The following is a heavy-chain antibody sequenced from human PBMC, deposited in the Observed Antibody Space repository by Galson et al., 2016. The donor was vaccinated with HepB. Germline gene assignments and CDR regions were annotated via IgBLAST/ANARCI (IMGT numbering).Heavy chain of an antibody. D-gene: IGHD1-26*01. V-gene: IGHV3-23*01. CDR1: GFTFTNCA. CDR3: AKEQGRGRITLTSVLRSYDFDY. CDR2: ITGSGRST. J-gene: IGHJ4*02. Sequence: SLRLSCAASGFTFTNCAMNWVRQAPGKGLEWVSTITGSGRSTYYADSVKGRSTISRDNSRNTLFLQMNSLRAEDTAIYFCAKEQGRGRITLTSVLRSYDFDYWGRGSLVTVSS.